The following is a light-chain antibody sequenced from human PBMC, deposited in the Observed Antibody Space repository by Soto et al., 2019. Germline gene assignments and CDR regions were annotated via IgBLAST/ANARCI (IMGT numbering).Light chain of an antibody. J-gene: IGKJ3*01. CDR1: QRVSARY. V-gene: IGKV3-20*01. Sequence: EIVLTQSPGTLSLSPGERATLSCRASQRVSARYLAWYQQTPGQGPRRLIYGASSRATGTPDRFSGSGSGTDFTLTISRLEPEDFAVYYCQQYGNSPLTFGPGTRVEIK. CDR2: GAS. CDR3: QQYGNSPLT.